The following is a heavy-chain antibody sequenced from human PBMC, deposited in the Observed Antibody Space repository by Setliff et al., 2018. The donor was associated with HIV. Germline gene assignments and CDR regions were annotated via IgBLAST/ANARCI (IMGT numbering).Heavy chain of an antibody. V-gene: IGHV4-59*12. CDR3: ARSKTFYDFWGGYYTHGAFKI. Sequence: TSETLSLTCAVYGGSFSRYYWSWIRQPPGKGLEWIGYIYYSGSTNYNPSLKSRVTISVDTSKNQFSLKLSSVTAADTAVYYCARSKTFYDFWGGYYTHGAFKIWGLGTMVTVSS. J-gene: IGHJ3*02. CDR2: IYYSGST. D-gene: IGHD3-3*01. CDR1: GGSFSRYY.